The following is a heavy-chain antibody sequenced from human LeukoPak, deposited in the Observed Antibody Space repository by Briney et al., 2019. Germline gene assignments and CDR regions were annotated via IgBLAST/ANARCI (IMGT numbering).Heavy chain of an antibody. CDR3: ATSSSWSGGDFDY. Sequence: PGGSLRLSCAASGFTFSSYSMNWVRQAPGKGLEWVSSISSSSSYLYYADSVKGRLTISRDNAKNSLYLQMNSLRAEDTAVYYCATSSSWSGGDFDYWGQGTLVTVSS. CDR1: GFTFSSYS. V-gene: IGHV3-21*01. J-gene: IGHJ4*02. D-gene: IGHD6-13*01. CDR2: ISSSSSYL.